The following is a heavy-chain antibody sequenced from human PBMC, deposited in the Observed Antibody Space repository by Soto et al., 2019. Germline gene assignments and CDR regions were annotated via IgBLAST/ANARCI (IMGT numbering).Heavy chain of an antibody. D-gene: IGHD5-12*01. J-gene: IGHJ4*02. CDR2: ISSSSSTI. Sequence: GGSLRLSCAASGFTFSSYSMNWVRQAPGKGLEWVSYISSSSSTIYYADSVKGRFTIARDNAKNSLYLQMNSLRDEDTAVYYCARGYSGYYYDGQIVGASDYWGQGTLVTVSS. CDR1: GFTFSSYS. CDR3: ARGYSGYYYDGQIVGASDY. V-gene: IGHV3-48*02.